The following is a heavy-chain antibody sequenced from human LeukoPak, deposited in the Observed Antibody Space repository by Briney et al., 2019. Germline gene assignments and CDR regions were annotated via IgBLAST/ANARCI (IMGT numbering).Heavy chain of an antibody. Sequence: SETLSLTCTISGGSISTYYWSWIRQPPGKGLEWIGYIYYSGSTNYNPSLMGRLTISVDTSKNQFSLKLSSVTAADTAVYYCARLIAVAGTYRGHFDYWGQGALVTVSS. CDR1: GGSISTYY. V-gene: IGHV4-59*08. J-gene: IGHJ4*02. CDR3: ARLIAVAGTYRGHFDY. CDR2: IYYSGST. D-gene: IGHD6-19*01.